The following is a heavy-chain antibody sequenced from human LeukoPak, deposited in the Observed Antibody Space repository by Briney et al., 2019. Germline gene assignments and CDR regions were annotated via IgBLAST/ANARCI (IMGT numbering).Heavy chain of an antibody. D-gene: IGHD1-26*01. CDR1: GFIFSSHW. Sequence: PGGSLRLSCAASGFIFSSHWMSWVRQAPGKGLEWVANIILDGNDKNYVDSVKGRFTISRDNAKNSLYLQMNSLRAEDTAMYYCVRSGSYFSKWGQGTLVTVSS. CDR2: IILDGNDK. CDR3: VRSGSYFSK. J-gene: IGHJ4*02. V-gene: IGHV3-7*01.